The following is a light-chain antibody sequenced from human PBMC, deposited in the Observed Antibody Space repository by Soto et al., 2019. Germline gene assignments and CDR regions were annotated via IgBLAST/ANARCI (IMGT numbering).Light chain of an antibody. CDR3: CSYAGGNTYV. V-gene: IGLV2-11*01. J-gene: IGLJ1*01. CDR2: DVA. CDR1: SNDVGGYNF. Sequence: SALTQPRSVSGSPGQSVTISCTGTSNDVGGYNFVSWYQHHPGKAPTLMIYDVAKRPSGVPDRFSGSKSGNTASLTISGLQADDEADYYCCSYAGGNTYVFGTGTKVTVL.